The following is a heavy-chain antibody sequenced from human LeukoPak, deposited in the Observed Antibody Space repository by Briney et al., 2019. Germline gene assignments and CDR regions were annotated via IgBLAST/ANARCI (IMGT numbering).Heavy chain of an antibody. V-gene: IGHV4-38-2*01. D-gene: IGHD6-13*01. CDR2: ISHTAGP. J-gene: IGHJ6*03. CDR1: DGALSSGYQ. CDR3: ASSGQQLVNYYYYYYMDV. Sequence: SETLSLTCSVSDGALSSGYQWGWIRQPPGKGLQWIGNISHTAGPYYNPSLKSRVTISLDTSKNQFSLKLSSVTAADTAVYYCASSGQQLVNYYYYYYMDVWGKGTTVTISS.